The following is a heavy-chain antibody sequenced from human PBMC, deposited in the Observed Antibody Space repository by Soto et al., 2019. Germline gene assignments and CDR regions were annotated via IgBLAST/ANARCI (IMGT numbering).Heavy chain of an antibody. CDR3: ARGYWVQGYGAGTYFDY. CDR2: IYSGSTT. D-gene: IGHD3-10*01. J-gene: IGHJ4*02. V-gene: IGHV3-66*01. CDR1: GLSVGNNY. Sequence: EVQLVESGGGVVQPGGSLRLSCAASGLSVGNNYMSWVRQAPGKGLEWVSVIYSGSTTHYADSVKGRFSICRDSSRNTVYLQMNSLRVEDTAVYHCARGYWVQGYGAGTYFDYWGQGTLVTVSS.